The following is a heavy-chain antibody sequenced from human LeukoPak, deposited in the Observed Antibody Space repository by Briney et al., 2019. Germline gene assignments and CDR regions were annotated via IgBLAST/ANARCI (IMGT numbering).Heavy chain of an antibody. CDR2: IKKDGSEK. Sequence: GGFLRLSCAASGFTFSNYWMSWVRQAPGKGLEWVANIKKDGSEKYHVDSVKGRFTIFRDNAKNSLYLQMNSLRAEDTAVYYCARGHYGMDVWGQGTTVTVSS. CDR3: ARGHYGMDV. J-gene: IGHJ6*02. CDR1: GFTFSNYW. V-gene: IGHV3-7*01.